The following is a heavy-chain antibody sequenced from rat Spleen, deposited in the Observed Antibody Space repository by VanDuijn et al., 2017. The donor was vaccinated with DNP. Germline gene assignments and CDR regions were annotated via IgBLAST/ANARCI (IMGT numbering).Heavy chain of an antibody. CDR3: ARPHYYSSGGFAY. J-gene: IGHJ3*01. V-gene: IGHV5-22*01. Sequence: EVQLVESGGGLAQPGRSLKLSCAASGFTFSDYYMAWVRQAPTRGLELVAYISFDVGFTYHGDSVKGRFTISRDNAKSTLYLQMNSLTSEDMATYYCARPHYYSSGGFAYWGQGTLVTVSS. CDR1: GFTFSDYY. CDR2: ISFDVGFT. D-gene: IGHD1-1*01.